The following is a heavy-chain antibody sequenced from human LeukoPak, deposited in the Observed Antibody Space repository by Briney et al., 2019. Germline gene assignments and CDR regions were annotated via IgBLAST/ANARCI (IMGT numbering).Heavy chain of an antibody. D-gene: IGHD1-26*01. CDR2: IYYTGST. CDR1: GGSVSSGSYY. CDR3: ACSGSYFDY. V-gene: IGHV4-61*01. Sequence: SETLSLTCTVSGGSVSSGSYYWSWIRQPPGKGLEWIGYIYYTGSTNYNPSLKSRVTISVDTSKTQFSLKLTSVTAADTAVYYCACSGSYFDYWGQGTLVTVSS. J-gene: IGHJ4*02.